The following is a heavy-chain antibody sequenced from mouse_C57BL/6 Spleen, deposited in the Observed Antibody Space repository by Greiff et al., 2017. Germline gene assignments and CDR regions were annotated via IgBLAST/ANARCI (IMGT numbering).Heavy chain of an antibody. V-gene: IGHV1-52*01. J-gene: IGHJ4*01. D-gene: IGHD1-1*01. CDR3: AIIYYYGRGMDY. CDR1: GYTFTSYW. CDR2: IDPSDSET. Sequence: VQLQQPGAELMRPGSSVKLSCKASGYTFTSYWMHWVKQRPIQGLEWIGNIDPSDSETHYNQKFKDKATLTVDKSSSTAYMQLSSLTSEDSAVYYCAIIYYYGRGMDYWGQGTSVTVSS.